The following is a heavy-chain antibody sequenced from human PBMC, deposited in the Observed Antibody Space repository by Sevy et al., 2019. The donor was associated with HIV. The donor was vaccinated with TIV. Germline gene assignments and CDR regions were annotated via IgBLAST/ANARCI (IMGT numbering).Heavy chain of an antibody. CDR3: ARDRGEAYFDY. J-gene: IGHJ4*02. D-gene: IGHD2-21*01. CDR2: IIPIFGTA. Sequence: ASVKVSCKASGGTFSSYAISWVRQAPGQGLEWMGGIIPIFGTANYAQKFQGRVTITADESTSTAYMELSSLKSEDTAVYYCARDRGEAYFDYWGQGTLVTVSS. CDR1: GGTFSSYA. V-gene: IGHV1-69*13.